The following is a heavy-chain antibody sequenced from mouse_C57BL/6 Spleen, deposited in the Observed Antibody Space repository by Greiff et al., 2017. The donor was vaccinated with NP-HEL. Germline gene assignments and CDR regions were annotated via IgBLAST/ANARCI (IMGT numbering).Heavy chain of an antibody. CDR1: GYTFTSYD. J-gene: IGHJ1*03. CDR3: AYPGGRYGYWYFDV. V-gene: IGHV1-85*01. Sequence: QVQLQQSGPELVKPGASVKLSCKASGYTFTSYDINWVKQRPGQGLEWIGWIYPRDGSTKYNEKFKGKATLTVDTSSSTAYMELHSLTSEDSAVYFWAYPGGRYGYWYFDVWGTGTTVTVSS. D-gene: IGHD2-10*02. CDR2: IYPRDGST.